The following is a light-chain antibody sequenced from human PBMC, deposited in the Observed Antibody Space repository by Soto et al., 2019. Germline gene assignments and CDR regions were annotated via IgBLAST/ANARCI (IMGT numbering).Light chain of an antibody. CDR3: QPYNSYSEA. V-gene: IGKV1-5*03. J-gene: IGKJ1*01. CDR2: KAS. Sequence: DIQMTQSPSTLSGSVGDRVTITCRASQTISSWLAWYQQKPGKAPKLLIYKASTLKSGVPSRFSGSGSGTEFSLTISILHPDDFATYYCQPYNSYSEAFGQGTKVDIK. CDR1: QTISSW.